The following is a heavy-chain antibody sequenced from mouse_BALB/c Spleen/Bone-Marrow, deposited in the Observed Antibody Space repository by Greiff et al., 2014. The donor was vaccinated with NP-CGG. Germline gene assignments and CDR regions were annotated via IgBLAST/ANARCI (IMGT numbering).Heavy chain of an antibody. V-gene: IGHV1S132*01. CDR1: GYTFTSYW. CDR3: ARRGYGYLDY. Sequence: QVQLKESGAELVKPGASVKLSYKTSGYTFTSYWIQWVKQRPGQGLGWIGEIFPGTVTPYYNEKFKGKATLTIDTSSSTASMQLSSLTSEDSAVYFCARRGYGYLDYWGQGTTLTVSS. CDR2: IFPGTVTP. J-gene: IGHJ2*01. D-gene: IGHD2-10*02.